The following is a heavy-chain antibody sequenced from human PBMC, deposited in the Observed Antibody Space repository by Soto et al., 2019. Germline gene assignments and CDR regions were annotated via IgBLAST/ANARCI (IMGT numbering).Heavy chain of an antibody. D-gene: IGHD4-17*01. Sequence: PGGSLRLSCTASGFTFSSYAMSWVRQAPGKGLEWVSAISGSGGSTYYADPVKGRFTISRDNSKNTLYLQMNSLRAEDTAVYYCAKDFTVTPKYYFDYWGQGTLVTVSS. CDR2: ISGSGGST. V-gene: IGHV3-23*01. CDR3: AKDFTVTPKYYFDY. CDR1: GFTFSSYA. J-gene: IGHJ4*02.